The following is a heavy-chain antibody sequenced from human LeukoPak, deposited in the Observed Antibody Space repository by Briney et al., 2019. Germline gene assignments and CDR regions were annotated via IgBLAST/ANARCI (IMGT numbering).Heavy chain of an antibody. J-gene: IGHJ4*02. CDR1: GVTFSIYA. CDR3: ARSREFDS. Sequence: GGSLRLSCAASGVTFSIYAMNWVRQAPGKGLEWVSYIGMSSGTINYADSVKGRFTISRDNAKNSLSLQMNSLRDEDTAVYYCARSREFDSWGQGTLVTVSA. D-gene: IGHD5-24*01. V-gene: IGHV3-48*02. CDR2: IGMSSGTI.